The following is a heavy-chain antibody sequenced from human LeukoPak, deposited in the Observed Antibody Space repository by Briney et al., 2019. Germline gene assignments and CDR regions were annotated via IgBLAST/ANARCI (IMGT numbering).Heavy chain of an antibody. CDR1: GFTFSTYW. J-gene: IGHJ6*02. CDR2: INQDGSDK. V-gene: IGHV3-7*02. CDR3: ARGQLRYFDWLSYYYGMDV. Sequence: GGSLRLSCAASGFTFSTYWMSWVRQAPGKGLEWVANINQDGSDKYYVDSVKGRFTISRDNSKNTLYLQMNSLRAEDTAVYYCARGQLRYFDWLSYYYGMDVWGQGTTVTVSS. D-gene: IGHD3-9*01.